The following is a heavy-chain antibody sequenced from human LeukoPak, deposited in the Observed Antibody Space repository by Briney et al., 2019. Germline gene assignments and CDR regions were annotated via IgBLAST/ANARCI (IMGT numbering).Heavy chain of an antibody. Sequence: PSETLSLTCAVSGASITSYYWSWIRQPPGKGLEWIGSIYYSGSTYYNPPLKSRVTISVDTSKNQFSLKLSPVTAADTAVYYCARHAKERRALVGAIDYWGQGTLVTVSS. D-gene: IGHD1-26*01. J-gene: IGHJ4*02. CDR3: ARHAKERRALVGAIDY. CDR2: IYYSGST. CDR1: GASITSYY. V-gene: IGHV4-59*05.